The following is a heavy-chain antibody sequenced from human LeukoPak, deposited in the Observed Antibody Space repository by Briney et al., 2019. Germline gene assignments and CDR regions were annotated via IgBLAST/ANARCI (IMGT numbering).Heavy chain of an antibody. CDR3: ARLADYDILTGYYNPDAFDI. Sequence: SETLSLTCAVSGGSISSGGYSWSWIRQPPGKGLEWIGYIYHSGSTYYNPSLKSRVTISVDRSKNQFSLKLSSVTAADTAVYYCARLADYDILTGYYNPDAFDIWGQGTMVTVSS. V-gene: IGHV4-30-2*01. CDR1: GGSISSGGYS. CDR2: IYHSGST. J-gene: IGHJ3*02. D-gene: IGHD3-9*01.